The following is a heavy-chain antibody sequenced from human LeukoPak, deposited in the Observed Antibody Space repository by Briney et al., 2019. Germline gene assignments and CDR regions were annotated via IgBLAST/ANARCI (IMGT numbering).Heavy chain of an antibody. CDR2: IKWNGGST. J-gene: IGHJ4*02. CDR3: ARGGITIFGVITAPDY. CDR1: GFTFDDYG. Sequence: GSLRLSCAASGFTFDDYGMSWVRQAPGKGLEWVSGIKWNGGSTGYADSVKGRFTISRDNAKNSLYLQMNSLRAEDTALYYCARGGITIFGVITAPDYWGQGTLVTVSS. D-gene: IGHD3-3*01. V-gene: IGHV3-20*04.